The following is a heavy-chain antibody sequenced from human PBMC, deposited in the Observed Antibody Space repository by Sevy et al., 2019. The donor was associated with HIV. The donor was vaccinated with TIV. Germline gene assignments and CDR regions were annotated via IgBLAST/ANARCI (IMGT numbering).Heavy chain of an antibody. V-gene: IGHV3-23*01. J-gene: IGHJ4*02. Sequence: GGSLRLSCAASGFTFRSYAMNWVRQAPGKGLEWVSAISGSGGITYYADSVKGRFTISRDNAKNALYLQMNSLRAEDTAVYYCATQGADPDYWGQGTRVTVSS. CDR1: GFTFRSYA. CDR3: ATQGADPDY. CDR2: ISGSGGIT.